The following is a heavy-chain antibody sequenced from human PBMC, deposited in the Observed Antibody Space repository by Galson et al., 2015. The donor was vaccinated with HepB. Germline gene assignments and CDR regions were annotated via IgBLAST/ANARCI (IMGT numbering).Heavy chain of an antibody. V-gene: IGHV3-30*18. J-gene: IGHJ4*02. CDR3: AKAEYYDFWSGYGPDY. D-gene: IGHD3-3*01. Sequence: SLRLSCAASGFTFSSYGMHWVRQAPGKGLEWVAVISYDGSNKYYADSVKGRFTISRDNSKNTLYLQMNSLRAEDTAVYYCAKAEYYDFWSGYGPDYWGQGTLVTVSS. CDR1: GFTFSSYG. CDR2: ISYDGSNK.